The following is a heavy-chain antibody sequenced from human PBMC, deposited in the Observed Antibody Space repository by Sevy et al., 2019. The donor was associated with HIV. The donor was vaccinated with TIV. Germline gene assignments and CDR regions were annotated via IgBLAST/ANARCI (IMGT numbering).Heavy chain of an antibody. V-gene: IGHV4-39*01. CDR3: GGGAYCSSTSCYPY. CDR2: MYYSGST. CDR1: GGSISSSSYY. Sequence: SDTLSLTCTVSGGSISSSSYYWGWIRQPPGKGLEWIGTMYYSGSTYYNPSLKSRVTISVDTSKNQFSLKLSSVTAADTAVYYCGGGAYCSSTSCYPYWGQGTLVTVSS. J-gene: IGHJ4*02. D-gene: IGHD2-2*01.